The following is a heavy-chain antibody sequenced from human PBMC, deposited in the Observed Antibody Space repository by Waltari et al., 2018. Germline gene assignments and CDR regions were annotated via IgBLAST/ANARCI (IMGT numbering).Heavy chain of an antibody. J-gene: IGHJ5*02. CDR3: ATTGDTAIVENWFDP. V-gene: IGHV4-39*07. CDR2: IYYSGST. Sequence: QLQLQESGPGLVKPSETLSLTCTVSGGSISSSSYYWGWIRQPPGKGLEWIGSIYYSGSTYYNPSLKSRVTISVDTSKNQFSLKLSSVTAADTAVYYCATTGDTAIVENWFDPWGQGTLVTVSS. CDR1: GGSISSSSYY. D-gene: IGHD5-18*01.